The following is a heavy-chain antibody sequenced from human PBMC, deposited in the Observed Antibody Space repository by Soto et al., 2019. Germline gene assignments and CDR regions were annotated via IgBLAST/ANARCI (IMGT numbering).Heavy chain of an antibody. CDR1: GYTFTSYD. J-gene: IGHJ5*02. Sequence: ASVKVSCKASGYTFTSYDINWVRQATGQGLEWMGWMNPNSGNTGYAQKFQGRVTMTRNTSISTAYMELSSLRSEDTAVYYCALRTRSSYGYLYWFDPWGQGTLVTVSS. CDR2: MNPNSGNT. D-gene: IGHD5-18*01. CDR3: ALRTRSSYGYLYWFDP. V-gene: IGHV1-8*01.